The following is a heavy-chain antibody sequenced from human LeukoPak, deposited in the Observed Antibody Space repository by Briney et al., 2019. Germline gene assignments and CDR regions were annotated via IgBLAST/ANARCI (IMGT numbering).Heavy chain of an antibody. CDR2: IYPGDSDT. V-gene: IGHV5-51*01. CDR1: GYSFTSYW. D-gene: IGHD2-2*01. CDR3: ARRDCSSTSCQGFDP. Sequence: ASVKVSCKGSGYSFTSYWIGWVRQMPGKGLEWMGIIYPGDSDTRYSPSFQGQVTISADKSISTAYLQWSSLKASDTAMYYCARRDCSSTSCQGFDPWGQGTLDTVSS. J-gene: IGHJ5*02.